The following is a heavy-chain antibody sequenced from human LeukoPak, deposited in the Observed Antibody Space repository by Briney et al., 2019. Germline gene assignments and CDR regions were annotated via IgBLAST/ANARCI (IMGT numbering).Heavy chain of an antibody. CDR1: GGSISSYY. V-gene: IGHV4-59*01. CDR3: ARDSMITFGGVRYYYYMDV. J-gene: IGHJ6*03. D-gene: IGHD3-16*01. Sequence: SETLSLTCTVSGGSISSYYWSWIRQPPGKGLEWIGYIYYSGSTNYNPSLKSRVTISVDTSKNQFSLKLSSVTAADTAVYYCARDSMITFGGVRYYYYMDVWGKGTTVTISS. CDR2: IYYSGST.